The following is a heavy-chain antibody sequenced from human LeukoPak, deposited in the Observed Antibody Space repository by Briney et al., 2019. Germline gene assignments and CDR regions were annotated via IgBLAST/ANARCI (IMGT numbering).Heavy chain of an antibody. CDR3: ARDRGLSNAFDV. J-gene: IGHJ3*01. CDR2: ISTYDGKL. CDR1: GYTFTSYD. V-gene: IGHV1-18*01. D-gene: IGHD2-2*01. Sequence: GASVKVSCKASGYTFTSYDINWVRQAPGQGLEWMGWISTYDGKLKFAQKFQGRVPMTTHTPTSTAYMEMRGLTSDDTAVYYCARDRGLSNAFDVWGPGTLVTVSS.